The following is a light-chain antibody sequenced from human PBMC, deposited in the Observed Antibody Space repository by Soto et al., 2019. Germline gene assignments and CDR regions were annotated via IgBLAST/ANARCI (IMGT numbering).Light chain of an antibody. CDR2: VGTGGIVG. CDR1: SGYSNYK. V-gene: IGLV9-49*01. CDR3: GADPGSGSNFVDLV. Sequence: QAVVTQPPSASASLGASVTLTCTLSSGYSNYKVDWYQQRPGKGPRFVMRVGTGGIVGSKGDGIPDRFSVLGSGLNRYLTIKNIQEEDESDYHCGADPGSGSNFVDLVFGGGTKVTVL. J-gene: IGLJ2*01.